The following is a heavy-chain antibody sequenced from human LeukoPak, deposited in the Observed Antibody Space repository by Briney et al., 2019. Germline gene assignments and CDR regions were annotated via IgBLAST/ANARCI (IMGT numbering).Heavy chain of an antibody. V-gene: IGHV3-7*03. CDR3: ASGNSYGKIDY. CDR2: IKQDGSEK. J-gene: IGHJ4*02. Sequence: PGGSLRLSCAASGFIFTNYWMGWVRQAPGKGLEWVANIKQDGSEKYYVDSVKGRFTISRDNAKNSLYLQMNSLRVEDTAVYYCASGNSYGKIDYWGQGTLVTVSS. CDR1: GFIFTNYW. D-gene: IGHD3-16*01.